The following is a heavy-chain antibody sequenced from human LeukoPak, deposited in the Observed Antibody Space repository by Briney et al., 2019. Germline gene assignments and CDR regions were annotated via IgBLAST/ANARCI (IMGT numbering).Heavy chain of an antibody. D-gene: IGHD3-10*01. J-gene: IGHJ6*03. CDR2: IYYSGST. Sequence: SETLSLTCTVSGGSISSSSYYWGWIRQPPGKGLEWIGSIYYSGSTYYNPSLKSRVTISVDTSKNQFSLKLSSVTAADTAVYYCARDYYGSGSPYYMDVWGKGTTVTVSS. V-gene: IGHV4-39*07. CDR1: GGSISSSSYY. CDR3: ARDYYGSGSPYYMDV.